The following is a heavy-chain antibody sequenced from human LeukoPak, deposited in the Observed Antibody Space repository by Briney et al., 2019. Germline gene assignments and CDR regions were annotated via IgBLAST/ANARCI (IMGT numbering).Heavy chain of an antibody. J-gene: IGHJ4*02. V-gene: IGHV4-59*11. CDR3: ARGSFDSSGYYVFDY. D-gene: IGHD3-22*01. CDR1: GGSFSSHY. Sequence: PSETLSLTCTVSGGSFSSHYWSWIRQSPGRTLEWIGYFYYTGTTGTTGYSPSLESRVTMSTDTSKNQFSLKLTSVTAADTAVYYCARGSFDSSGYYVFDYWGQGTLVTVSS. CDR2: FYYTGTTGTT.